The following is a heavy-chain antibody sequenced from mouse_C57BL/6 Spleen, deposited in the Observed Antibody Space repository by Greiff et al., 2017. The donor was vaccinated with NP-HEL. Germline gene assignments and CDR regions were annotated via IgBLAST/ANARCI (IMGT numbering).Heavy chain of an antibody. Sequence: VHLVESGAELARPGASVKLSCKASGYTFTSYGISWVKQRTGQGLEWIGEIYPRSGNTDYNEKFKGKATLTADKSSSTAYMELRSLTSEDSAVYFCARSYYYGSFWYFDVWGTGTTVTVSS. CDR2: IYPRSGNT. CDR1: GYTFTSYG. V-gene: IGHV1-81*01. CDR3: ARSYYYGSFWYFDV. D-gene: IGHD1-1*01. J-gene: IGHJ1*03.